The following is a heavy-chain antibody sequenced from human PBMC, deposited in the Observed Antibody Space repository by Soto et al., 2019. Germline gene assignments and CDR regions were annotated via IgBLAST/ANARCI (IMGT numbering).Heavy chain of an antibody. Sequence: ASVKVTCKASGYTFTSYAIHWVRQATGQGLEWMGWMNPNSGNTDYAQKFQDRVTMTRNASISTSYMELSSLRSEDTAVYYCARGRGIAAAATVFGYWGQGTLVTVSS. V-gene: IGHV1-8*01. D-gene: IGHD6-13*01. CDR2: MNPNSGNT. J-gene: IGHJ4*02. CDR1: GYTFTSYA. CDR3: ARGRGIAAAATVFGY.